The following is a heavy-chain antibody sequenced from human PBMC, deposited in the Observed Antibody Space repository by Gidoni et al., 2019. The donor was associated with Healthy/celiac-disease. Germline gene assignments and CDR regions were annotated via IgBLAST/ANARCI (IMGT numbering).Heavy chain of an antibody. CDR1: GGYISSGGYY. V-gene: IGHV4-31*03. CDR3: ARVSGYSGYDPIDY. Sequence: QVQLQESGPGLVKPSQTLSLTCTVSGGYISSGGYYWSWIRQHPGKGLEWIGYNYYSGSTYYNPSLKSRVTITVDTSKNQFSLTLSAVTAADTAVYYCARVSGYSGYDPIDYWGQGTLVTVSS. CDR2: NYYSGST. J-gene: IGHJ4*02. D-gene: IGHD5-12*01.